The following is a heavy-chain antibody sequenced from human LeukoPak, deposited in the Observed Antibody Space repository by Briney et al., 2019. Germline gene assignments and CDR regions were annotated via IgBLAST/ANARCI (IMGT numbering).Heavy chain of an antibody. V-gene: IGHV3-33*06. D-gene: IGHD6-19*01. CDR1: GFTFSSYG. CDR2: IWYDGSNK. J-gene: IGHJ4*02. CDR3: AKDAWGSGPVKFFDY. Sequence: PGGSLRLSCAASGFTFSSYGMHWVRQAPGKGLEWVAVIWYDGSNKYYADSVKGRFTISRDNSKNTLYLQMNSLRAEDTAVYYCAKDAWGSGPVKFFDYWGQGTLVTVSS.